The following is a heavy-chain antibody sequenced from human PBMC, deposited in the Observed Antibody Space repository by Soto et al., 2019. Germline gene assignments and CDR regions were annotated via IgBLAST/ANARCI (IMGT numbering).Heavy chain of an antibody. D-gene: IGHD3-22*01. J-gene: IGHJ5*01. CDR2: IFHSGIT. Sequence: SETLCLTGTISCGSFNNDYWTWIRQSPGKGLEWIGYIFHSGITDYNPSVKSRVTISIDKSKNLFSLKLTSVTAADTAVYYCARDRYFYDSAGYYRTLDSWGQGILVTVSS. CDR1: CGSFNNDY. V-gene: IGHV4-59*01. CDR3: ARDRYFYDSAGYYRTLDS.